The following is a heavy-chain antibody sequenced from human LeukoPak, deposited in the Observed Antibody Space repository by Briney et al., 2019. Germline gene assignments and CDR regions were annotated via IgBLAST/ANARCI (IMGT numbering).Heavy chain of an antibody. V-gene: IGHV3-43*01. CDR3: AKSRGGRTMAADY. CDR1: GFTFDDYT. CDR2: ITWDGGST. D-gene: IGHD3-10*01. Sequence: GGSLRLSCAASGFTFDDYTMHWVRQPPGKGLEWVSLITWDGGSTYYGDSVKGRFTISRDNIKNSLYLQMSSLRSEDTALYYCAKSRGGRTMAADYWGQGTLVTVSS. J-gene: IGHJ4*02.